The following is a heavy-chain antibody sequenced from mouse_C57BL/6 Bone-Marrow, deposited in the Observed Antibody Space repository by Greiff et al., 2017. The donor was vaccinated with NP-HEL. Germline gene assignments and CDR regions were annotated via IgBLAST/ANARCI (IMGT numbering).Heavy chain of an antibody. Sequence: QVQLQQPGAELVKPGASVKLSCKASGYTFTSYWMHWVKQRPGQGLEWIGMIHPNSGSTNYNEKFKSKATLTVDKSSSTAYMQLISLTSEDSAVYYCARLGLRLAWFAYWGQGTLVTVSA. V-gene: IGHV1-64*01. CDR2: IHPNSGST. D-gene: IGHD2-4*01. J-gene: IGHJ3*01. CDR1: GYTFTSYW. CDR3: ARLGLRLAWFAY.